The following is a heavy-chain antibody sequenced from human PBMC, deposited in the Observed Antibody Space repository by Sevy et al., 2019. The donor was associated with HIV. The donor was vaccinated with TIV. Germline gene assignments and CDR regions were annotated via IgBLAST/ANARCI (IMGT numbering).Heavy chain of an antibody. CDR2: ISGSGGTT. J-gene: IGHJ6*02. Sequence: VGSLRLSCAASGFTFSSYAMNWVRQAPGKGLEWVSAISGSGGTTYNADSLKGSFTISRDNSKNTLYLQMISLRAEDTAVYYCAKGDRTFYGMDVWGQGTTVTVSS. D-gene: IGHD2-15*01. CDR1: GFTFSSYA. V-gene: IGHV3-23*01. CDR3: AKGDRTFYGMDV.